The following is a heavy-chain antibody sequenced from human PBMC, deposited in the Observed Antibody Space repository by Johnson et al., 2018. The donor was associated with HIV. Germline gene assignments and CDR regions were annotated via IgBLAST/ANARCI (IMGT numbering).Heavy chain of an antibody. J-gene: IGHJ3*02. V-gene: IGHV3-30*03. CDR1: GFTFSSYG. Sequence: QVQLVESGGGVVQPGRSLRLSCAASGFTFSSYGMHWVRQAPGKGLEWVAVISYDGSNKYYADSVKGRFSISRDNSKNTLYLQMNSLRAEDTAVYYCARERRLASNAFDIWGQGTMVTVSS. CDR3: ARERRLASNAFDI. CDR2: ISYDGSNK.